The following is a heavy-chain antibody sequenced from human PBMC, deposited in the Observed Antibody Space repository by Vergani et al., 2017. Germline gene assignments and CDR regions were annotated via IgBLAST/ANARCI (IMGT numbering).Heavy chain of an antibody. V-gene: IGHV4-61*01. J-gene: IGHJ6*03. Sequence: QVQLQESGPGLVKPSETLSLTCTVSGGSVSSGSYYWSWLRQPSGKGLEWIGHFYYSGSTNYNPSLKSRVTISVDTSNNQFSRKLRCVTAADPAVYYWAGSMVRGVMSPYYYYYYMDVWGKGTTVTVSS. CDR1: GGSVSSGSYY. CDR2: FYYSGST. D-gene: IGHD3-10*01. CDR3: AGSMVRGVMSPYYYYYYMDV.